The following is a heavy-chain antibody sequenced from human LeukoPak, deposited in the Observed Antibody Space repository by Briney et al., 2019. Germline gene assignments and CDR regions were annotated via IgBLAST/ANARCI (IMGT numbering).Heavy chain of an antibody. CDR3: ACSSSGWYRRSFDY. V-gene: IGHV4-59*08. Sequence: SETLSLTCTVSGGSISSYYWSWIRQPPGKGLEWIGYIYYSGSTNYNPSLKSRVTISVDTSKNQFSLKLSSVTAADTAVYYCACSSSGWYRRSFDYWGQGTLVTVSS. J-gene: IGHJ4*02. CDR1: GGSISSYY. CDR2: IYYSGST. D-gene: IGHD6-19*01.